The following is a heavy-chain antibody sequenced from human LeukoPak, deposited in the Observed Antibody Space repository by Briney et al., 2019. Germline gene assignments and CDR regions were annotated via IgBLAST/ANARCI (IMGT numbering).Heavy chain of an antibody. CDR2: INWNGGST. V-gene: IGHV3-20*04. CDR3: ARGLCSSTSCYYFDY. Sequence: PGGSLRPSCAASGFTFDDYGMSWVRQAPGKGLEWVSGINWNGGSTGYADSVKGRFTISRDNAKNSLYLQMNSLRAEDTALYYCARGLCSSTSCYYFDYWGQGTLVTVSS. D-gene: IGHD2-2*01. CDR1: GFTFDDYG. J-gene: IGHJ4*02.